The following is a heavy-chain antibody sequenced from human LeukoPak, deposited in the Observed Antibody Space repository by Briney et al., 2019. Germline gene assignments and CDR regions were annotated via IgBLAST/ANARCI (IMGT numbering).Heavy chain of an antibody. V-gene: IGHV1-18*01. D-gene: IGHD2-8*01. CDR1: GYCFSSYG. CDR3: ARKACYGVCHYFDF. CDR2: INTKNGNQ. Sequence: GSVKDSCMASGYCFSSYGISCVPQAPGRRLEWMGWINTKNGNQNHAQEVQGRVTVPTDTSTSTAFMELTPLRSDDTAVYYCARKACYGVCHYFDFWGPGTLVTLSS. J-gene: IGHJ4*02.